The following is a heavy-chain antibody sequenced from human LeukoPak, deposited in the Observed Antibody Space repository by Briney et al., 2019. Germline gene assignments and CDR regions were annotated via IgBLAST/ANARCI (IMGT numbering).Heavy chain of an antibody. J-gene: IGHJ2*01. D-gene: IGHD3-22*01. CDR3: AKDGPPPAYDSSGYSGYFDL. V-gene: IGHV3-23*01. Sequence: GGSLRLSCAASGFIFSSYAMSWVRQAPGKGLEWVSTISSSDDRKYYADSVKGRFTISRDNPKNTLFLQMDSLRAEDTAVYYCAKDGPPPAYDSSGYSGYFDLWGRGTLVTVSS. CDR1: GFIFSSYA. CDR2: ISSSDDRK.